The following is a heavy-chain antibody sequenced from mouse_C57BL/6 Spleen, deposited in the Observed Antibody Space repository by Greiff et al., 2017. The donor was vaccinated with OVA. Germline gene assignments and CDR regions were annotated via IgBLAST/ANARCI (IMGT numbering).Heavy chain of an antibody. J-gene: IGHJ4*01. CDR3: ARMGDYYAMDY. V-gene: IGHV1-52*01. CDR2: IDPSDSET. CDR1: GYTFTSYW. Sequence: VQLQQPGAELVRPGSSVKLSCKASGYTFTSYWMHWVKQRPIQGLEWIGNIDPSDSETHYNQKFKDKATLTVDKSSSTAYMQLSSLTSEDSAVYYCARMGDYYAMDYWCQGTSVTVSS.